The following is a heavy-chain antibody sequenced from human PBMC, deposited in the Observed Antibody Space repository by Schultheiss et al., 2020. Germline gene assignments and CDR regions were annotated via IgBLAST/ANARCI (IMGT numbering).Heavy chain of an antibody. D-gene: IGHD1-26*01. CDR2: ISYDGSNK. J-gene: IGHJ4*02. V-gene: IGHV3-30*03. CDR3: ARGSSGSYFDY. Sequence: GGSLRLSCAASGFTFSSYGMHWVRQAPGKGLEWVAVISYDGSNKYYADSVKGRFTISRDNSKNTLYLQMNSLRAEDTAVYYCARGSSGSYFDYWGQGTLVTVS. CDR1: GFTFSSYG.